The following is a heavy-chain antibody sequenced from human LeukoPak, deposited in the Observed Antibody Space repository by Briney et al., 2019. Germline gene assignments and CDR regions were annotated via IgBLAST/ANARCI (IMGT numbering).Heavy chain of an antibody. Sequence: PSETQSLTCTVSGGSISSSSYYWGWIRQPPGKGLEWIGSIYYSRSTYYNPSLKSRVTISVDTSKNQFSLKLSSVTAADTAVYYCARVLSWYSYLDYWGQGTLVTVSS. D-gene: IGHD6-13*01. J-gene: IGHJ4*02. CDR1: GGSISSSSYY. CDR3: ARVLSWYSYLDY. V-gene: IGHV4-39*01. CDR2: IYYSRST.